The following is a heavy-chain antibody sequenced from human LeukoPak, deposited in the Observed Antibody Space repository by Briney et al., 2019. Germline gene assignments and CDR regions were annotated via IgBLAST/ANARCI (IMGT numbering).Heavy chain of an antibody. J-gene: IGHJ4*02. Sequence: PGGSPRLSCAASGFTFTFSSYGMSWVRQVPGKGPEWVSYIGPGGSPIDYAVSVKGRFTISRDNAKNSLYLQMNSLRAEDTAVYYCASGRGMNWGQGTLVTVSS. D-gene: IGHD3-16*01. CDR3: ASGRGMN. V-gene: IGHV3-48*01. CDR2: IGPGGSPI. CDR1: GFTFTFSSYG.